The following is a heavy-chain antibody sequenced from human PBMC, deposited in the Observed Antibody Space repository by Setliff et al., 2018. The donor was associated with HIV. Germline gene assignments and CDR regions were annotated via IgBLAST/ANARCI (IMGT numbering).Heavy chain of an antibody. D-gene: IGHD5-12*01. CDR3: ATLEMATIGRVFDI. CDR2: IYYSGST. V-gene: IGHV4-61*05. J-gene: IGHJ3*02. Sequence: PSETLSLTCTVSGGSISSSSYYWGWIRQPPGKGLEWIGYIYYSGSTNYNPSLKSRVTISVDTSKNQFSLKLSSVTAADTAVYYCATLEMATIGRVFDIWGQGTMVTVSS. CDR1: GGSISSSSYY.